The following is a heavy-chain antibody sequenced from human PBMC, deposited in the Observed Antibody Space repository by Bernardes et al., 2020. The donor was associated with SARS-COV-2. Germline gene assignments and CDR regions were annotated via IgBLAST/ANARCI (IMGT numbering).Heavy chain of an antibody. Sequence: SETLSLTCGVSGESFSGYFWTWIRQSPEKGLEWIGQIYRGNVKYNPSLKSRVTISSDTSTNQFSLNLTSVTAADTALYFCARGLERRFDPWGQGTLVTVSS. V-gene: IGHV4-34*01. CDR2: IYRGNV. D-gene: IGHD1-1*01. CDR1: GESFSGYF. J-gene: IGHJ5*01. CDR3: ARGLERRFDP.